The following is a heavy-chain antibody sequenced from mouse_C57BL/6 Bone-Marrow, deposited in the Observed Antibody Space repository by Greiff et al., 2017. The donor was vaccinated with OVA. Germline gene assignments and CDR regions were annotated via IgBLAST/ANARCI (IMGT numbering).Heavy chain of an antibody. V-gene: IGHV2-2*01. D-gene: IGHD2-3*01. CDR2: IWSGGST. J-gene: IGHJ1*03. Sequence: VMLVESGPGLVQPSQSLSITCTVSGFSLTSYGVHWVRQSPGKGLEWLGVIWSGGSTDYNAAFISRLSISKDNSKSQVFFKMNSLQADDTAIYYCARMDDGYYGYFDVWGTGTTVTVSS. CDR3: ARMDDGYYGYFDV. CDR1: GFSLTSYG.